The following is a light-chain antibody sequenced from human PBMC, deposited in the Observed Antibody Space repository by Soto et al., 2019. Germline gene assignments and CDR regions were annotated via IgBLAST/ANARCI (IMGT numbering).Light chain of an antibody. CDR2: DVS. Sequence: VVMTQSPATLSVSPWERATLSCRASQSARSSLGWYQQKPGQPPSLLIYDVSIRATGIPARFNGSGSGTEFTLTISSLQSDDCATYCQQYENYWTFGQGTKVDIK. J-gene: IGKJ1*01. CDR3: QQYENYWT. CDR1: QSARSS. V-gene: IGKV3-15*01.